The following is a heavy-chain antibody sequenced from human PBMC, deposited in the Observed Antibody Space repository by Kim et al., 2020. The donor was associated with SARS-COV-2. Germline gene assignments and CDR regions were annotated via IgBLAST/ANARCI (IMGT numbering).Heavy chain of an antibody. V-gene: IGHV1-69*13. J-gene: IGHJ6*02. D-gene: IGHD3-9*01. CDR1: GGTFSSYA. CDR3: ARDPNVLRYFEGRYGMDV. CDR2: IIPIFGTA. Sequence: SVKVSCKASGGTFSSYAISWVRQAPGQGLEWMGGIIPIFGTANYAQKFQGRVTITADESTSTAYMELGSLRSEDTAVYYCARDPNVLRYFEGRYGMDVWGQGTTVTVSS.